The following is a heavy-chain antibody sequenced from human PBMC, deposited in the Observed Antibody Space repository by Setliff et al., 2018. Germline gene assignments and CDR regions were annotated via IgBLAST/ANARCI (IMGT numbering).Heavy chain of an antibody. CDR2: IKSNSDGGTT. CDR1: GFTFSDAW. V-gene: IGHV3-15*01. J-gene: IGHJ3*01. CDR3: TRGEFYGAGSYYKPFILPDVFDR. D-gene: IGHD3-10*01. Sequence: GGSLRLSCAASGFTFSDAWLRWVRQAPGKGLEWVGRIKSNSDGGTTDYAAPVKGRCTISRDNSKDSVSLLMNNLRADDTAVYHCTRGEFYGAGSYYKPFILPDVFDRWGQGTMVTVSS.